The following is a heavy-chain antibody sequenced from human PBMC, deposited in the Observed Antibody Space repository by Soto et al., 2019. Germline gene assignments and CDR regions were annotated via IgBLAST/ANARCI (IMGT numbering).Heavy chain of an antibody. CDR3: AKGSTLAPGFDY. CDR2: ISNSGSNA. CDR1: GFTFSNSP. Sequence: EVQLLQSGGGLEQPGGSLRLSCAASGFTFSNSPMTWVRQAPGRGLEWVSAISNSGSNAYYADSVKGRLTISRDNSKNTLYLQMNSLRAEDTALYYCAKGSTLAPGFDYWGQGTLVTVSS. D-gene: IGHD3-16*01. J-gene: IGHJ4*02. V-gene: IGHV3-23*01.